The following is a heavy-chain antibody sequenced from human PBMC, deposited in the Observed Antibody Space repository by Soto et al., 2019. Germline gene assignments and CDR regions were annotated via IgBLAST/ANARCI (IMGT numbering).Heavy chain of an antibody. V-gene: IGHV1-69*01. CDR3: ARRTVVPGAILSYYGMDV. CDR1: GDTFNTYA. CDR2: IIPLFGTT. J-gene: IGHJ6*02. D-gene: IGHD2-2*01. Sequence: QVQLVQSGAEVKKPGSSVKVSCNASGDTFNTYAINWVRQAPGQGLEWMGEIIPLFGTTNHAQKFQGRVTITADESTRTAYMELSSLRSDDTAVYYWARRTVVPGAILSYYGMDVCGQGTTVTVSS.